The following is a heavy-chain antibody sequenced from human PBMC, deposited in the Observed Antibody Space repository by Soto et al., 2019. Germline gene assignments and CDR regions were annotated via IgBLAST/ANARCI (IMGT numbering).Heavy chain of an antibody. D-gene: IGHD3-3*01. CDR1: GFTFSSYA. Sequence: GGSLRLSCAASGFTFSSYAMSWVRQAPGKGLEWVSAISGSGGSTYYADSVKGRFTISRDNSKNTLYLQMNSLRAEDTAVYYCAKDLSEHYIIRFPNWFDPWGQGTLVTVSS. J-gene: IGHJ5*02. CDR2: ISGSGGST. V-gene: IGHV3-23*01. CDR3: AKDLSEHYIIRFPNWFDP.